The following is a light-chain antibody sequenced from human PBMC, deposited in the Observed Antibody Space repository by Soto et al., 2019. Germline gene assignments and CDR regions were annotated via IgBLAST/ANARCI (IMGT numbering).Light chain of an antibody. J-gene: IGKJ5*01. V-gene: IGKV3-11*01. Sequence: EIVLTQSPVTLSLSPGEGATLSCRASQSVSTYLAWYQQRPGEAPRLLIYDASTRAAGIPARFSGSGSGTDFTLTISSLEPEDFAVYYCQHRRSWPLTFGQGTRLDFK. CDR1: QSVSTY. CDR3: QHRRSWPLT. CDR2: DAS.